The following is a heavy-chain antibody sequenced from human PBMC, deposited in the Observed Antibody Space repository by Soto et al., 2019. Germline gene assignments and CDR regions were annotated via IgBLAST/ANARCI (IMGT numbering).Heavy chain of an antibody. CDR3: ARVGCSGGSCYKGDWFDP. CDR2: MNPNSGNT. J-gene: IGHJ5*02. CDR1: GYTFTSYD. Sequence: GASVKVSCKASGYTFTSYDINWVRQATGQGLEWMGWMNPNSGNTGYAQKFQGRVTMTRNTSISTAYMELSSLRSEDTAVYYCARVGCSGGSCYKGDWFDPWGQGTLVTVSS. D-gene: IGHD2-15*01. V-gene: IGHV1-8*01.